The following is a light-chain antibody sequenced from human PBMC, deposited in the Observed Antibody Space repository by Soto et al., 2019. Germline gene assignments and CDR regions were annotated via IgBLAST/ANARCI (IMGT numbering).Light chain of an antibody. CDR3: QQYNNWPPTT. CDR2: LAS. Sequence: EIVMTQSPTARSVSPGERATLSCRASQSVSNNLAWYQQKPGQAPRLLIYLASTRATGIPARFSGSGSGTEFTLTISSLQSEDFAVYYCQQYNNWPPTTFGQGTRLEIK. V-gene: IGKV3D-15*01. J-gene: IGKJ5*01. CDR1: QSVSNN.